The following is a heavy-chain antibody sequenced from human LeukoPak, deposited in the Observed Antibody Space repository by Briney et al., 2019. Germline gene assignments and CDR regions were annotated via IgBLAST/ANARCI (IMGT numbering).Heavy chain of an antibody. D-gene: IGHD3-9*01. J-gene: IGHJ4*02. CDR2: ISWNSGSI. CDR3: AKDSGYDILTGYYSDY. CDR1: GFTFDDYG. Sequence: PGGSLRLSCAASGFTFDDYGMSWVRQAPGKGVEWVSGISWNSGSIGYADSVKGRFTISRDNAKNSLYLQMNSLRAEDTALYYCAKDSGYDILTGYYSDYWGQGTLVTVSS. V-gene: IGHV3-9*01.